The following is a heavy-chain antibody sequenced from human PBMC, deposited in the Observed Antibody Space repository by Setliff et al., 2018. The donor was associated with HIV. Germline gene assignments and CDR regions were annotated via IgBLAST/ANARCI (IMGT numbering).Heavy chain of an antibody. D-gene: IGHD2-8*01. CDR2: IIPIFGTT. J-gene: IGHJ6*03. CDR3: ARARDNGDYYYYYYMDV. CDR1: GGIFRREA. V-gene: IGHV1-69*06. Sequence: SVKVSCKAPGGIFRREAISWVRQAPGQGLEWMGGIIPIFGTTNYAQKFQGRVTITADKSTTTSYMELSSLRSEDTAVYYCARARDNGDYYYYYYMDVWGKGTTVTV.